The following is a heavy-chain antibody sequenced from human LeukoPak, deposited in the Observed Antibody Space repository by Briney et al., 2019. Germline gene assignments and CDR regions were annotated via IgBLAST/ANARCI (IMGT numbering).Heavy chain of an antibody. V-gene: IGHV4-39*07. CDR2: IYYSGST. D-gene: IGHD5-24*01. CDR3: ARAPAGWLSTAYYFDY. CDR1: GGSISSSSYY. Sequence: SETLSLTCTVPGGSISSSSYYWGWIRQPPGKGLEWIGGIYYSGSTYYNPSLKSRVTISVDTSKNQFSLKLSSVTAADTAVYYCARAPAGWLSTAYYFDYWGQGTLVTVSS. J-gene: IGHJ4*02.